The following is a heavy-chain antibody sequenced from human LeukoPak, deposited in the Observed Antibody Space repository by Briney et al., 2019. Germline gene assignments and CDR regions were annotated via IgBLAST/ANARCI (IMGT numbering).Heavy chain of an antibody. J-gene: IGHJ5*02. CDR2: IYYSGST. CDR1: GGSISNSSYY. D-gene: IGHD3-16*02. CDR3: ERQTRGDYVWGTYHPNWFDP. Sequence: SETLSLTCTVSGGSISNSSYYWGWIRQPPGKGLEWIGSIYYSGSTYYNPSLKSRVTISVDTSKNQFSLKLSSVTAADTAVYYCERQTRGDYVWGTYHPNWFDPWGQGTLVTVSS. V-gene: IGHV4-39*01.